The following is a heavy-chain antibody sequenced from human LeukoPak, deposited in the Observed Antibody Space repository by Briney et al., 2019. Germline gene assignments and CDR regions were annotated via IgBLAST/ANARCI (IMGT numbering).Heavy chain of an antibody. V-gene: IGHV3-23*01. D-gene: IGHD6-13*01. CDR2: ISGSGGST. CDR1: GFTFSSYA. Sequence: GVSLRLSCAASGFTFSSYAMSWVRQAPGKGLEWVSAISGSGGSTYYADSVKGRFTISRDNSKNTLYLQMNSLRAEDTAVYYCAKGLGIAAAGSSFDYWGQGTLVTVSS. CDR3: AKGLGIAAAGSSFDY. J-gene: IGHJ4*02.